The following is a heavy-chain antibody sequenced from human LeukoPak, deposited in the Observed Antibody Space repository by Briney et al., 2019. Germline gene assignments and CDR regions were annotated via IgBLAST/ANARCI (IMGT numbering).Heavy chain of an antibody. CDR2: INPASGGT. D-gene: IGHD5-18*01. V-gene: IGHV1-2*02. Sequence: ASMKVSCKASRSTFTAYYIHWVRQAPGQGLEWMGWINPASGGTSYAQKFQGRVTMTSHSSIITAYMELSRLRSDDTAVYFCARAGGGYSSGWGSFDIWGQGTMATVSS. J-gene: IGHJ3*02. CDR1: RSTFTAYY. CDR3: ARAGGGYSSGWGSFDI.